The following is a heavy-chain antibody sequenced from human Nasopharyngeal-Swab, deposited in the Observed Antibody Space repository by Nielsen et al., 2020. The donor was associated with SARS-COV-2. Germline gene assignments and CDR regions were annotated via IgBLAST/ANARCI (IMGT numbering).Heavy chain of an antibody. J-gene: IGHJ4*02. D-gene: IGHD6-19*01. CDR2: INAGKGNT. V-gene: IGHV1-3*01. CDR1: GYTLSNYA. CDR3: ARVPAVAASRIDY. Sequence: ASVKVSCKASGYTLSNYAMYWVRQAPGQRPEFMGWINAGKGNTIYSQRFQGRVRISRDISANTVYMELNRLRSEDTAVYYCARVPAVAASRIDYWGQGTLVTVSS.